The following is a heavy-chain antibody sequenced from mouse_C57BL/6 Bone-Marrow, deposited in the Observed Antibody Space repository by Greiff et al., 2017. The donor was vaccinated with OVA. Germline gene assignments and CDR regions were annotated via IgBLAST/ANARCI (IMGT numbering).Heavy chain of an antibody. J-gene: IGHJ4*01. CDR2: INPGSGGT. D-gene: IGHD2-4*01. Sequence: QVQLQQSGAELVRPGTSVKVSCKASGYAFTNYLIEWVKQRPGQGLEWIGVINPGSGGTNYNEKFKGKATLTADKSSSTAYMQLSSLISEDSAVDVCARGDYDVLYAMDYWGQGTSVTVSS. CDR1: GYAFTNYL. V-gene: IGHV1-54*01. CDR3: ARGDYDVLYAMDY.